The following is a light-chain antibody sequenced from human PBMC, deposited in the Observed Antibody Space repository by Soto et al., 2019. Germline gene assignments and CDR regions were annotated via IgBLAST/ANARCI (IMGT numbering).Light chain of an antibody. CDR3: SSYGASLAL. CDR2: DVS. Sequence: QSALTQPSSVSGSTGQSITIPCTGSSSDIGLYNHVSWYQQHPGKAPKRLIYDVSYRPSGISDRFAGSKSGNTASLTISGLQPDYEPEYSCSSYGASLALVGGGTKVTVL. V-gene: IGLV2-14*03. J-gene: IGLJ2*01. CDR1: SSDIGLYNH.